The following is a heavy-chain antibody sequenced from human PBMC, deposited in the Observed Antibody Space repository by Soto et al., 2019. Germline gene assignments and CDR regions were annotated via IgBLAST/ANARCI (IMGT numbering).Heavy chain of an antibody. J-gene: IGHJ3*02. D-gene: IGHD3-22*01. CDR3: ARDIPITMIVAHDAFDI. V-gene: IGHV1-46*01. Sequence: QVQLVQSGAEVKKPGASVKVSCKASGNTFTSYYMHWLRKAPGQGLEWMGIINPSGGSTSYAQKFQGRVTMTRDTSTSTVYMELSSLRSEDTAVYYCARDIPITMIVAHDAFDIWGQGTMVTVSS. CDR2: INPSGGST. CDR1: GNTFTSYY.